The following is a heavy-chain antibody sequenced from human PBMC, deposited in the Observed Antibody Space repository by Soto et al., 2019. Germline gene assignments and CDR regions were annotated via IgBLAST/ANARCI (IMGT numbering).Heavy chain of an antibody. V-gene: IGHV3-23*01. D-gene: IGHD3-22*01. Sequence: WGSLGLSCAASEFTFRTHARRWVRKAPGQGLEWLSAISNGGDYTFYADSVKGRFSVSRDNSKNTLYLQMNSLRAEDTALYYCAKVETDYYDSSGYPNFDYWGQGTLVTVSS. CDR2: ISNGGDYT. J-gene: IGHJ4*02. CDR3: AKVETDYYDSSGYPNFDY. CDR1: EFTFRTHA.